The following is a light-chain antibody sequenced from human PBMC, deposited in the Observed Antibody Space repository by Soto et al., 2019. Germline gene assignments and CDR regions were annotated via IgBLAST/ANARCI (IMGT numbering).Light chain of an antibody. CDR2: NND. V-gene: IGLV1-36*01. Sequence: QSVLTQPPSVSEAPRQRVTISCSGSSSNIGNNAVNWYQQLPGKAPKLPIYNNDLRPSGVSDRFSGSKSGTSASLAISGLQSEDEADYYCAAWDDSLNGVVFGGGTKLTVL. J-gene: IGLJ2*01. CDR3: AAWDDSLNGVV. CDR1: SSNIGNNA.